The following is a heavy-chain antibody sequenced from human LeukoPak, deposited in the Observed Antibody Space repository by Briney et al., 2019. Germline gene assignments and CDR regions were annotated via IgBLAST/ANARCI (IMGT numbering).Heavy chain of an antibody. D-gene: IGHD3-3*01. CDR1: GGSFSGYY. CDR3: ARSFMAAYYDWDVDYGMDV. V-gene: IGHV4-34*01. CDR2: INHSGST. J-gene: IGHJ6*02. Sequence: NASETLSLTCAVYGGSFSGYYWSWIRQPPGKGLEWIGEINHSGSTNYNPSLKSRVTISVDTSKNQFSLKLSSVTAADTAVYYCARSFMAAYYDWDVDYGMDVWGQGTTVTVSS.